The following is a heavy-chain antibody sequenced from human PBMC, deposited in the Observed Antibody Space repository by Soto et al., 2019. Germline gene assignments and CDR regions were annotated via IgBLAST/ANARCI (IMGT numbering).Heavy chain of an antibody. J-gene: IGHJ6*02. Sequence: QVQLVQSGAEVKKPGSSVTVSCKTSGGTFSKDAINWVRQAPGQGLEWMGLLIPVFGLPIYAKKFQGRIRITADESTSRDFMDLSSVRSEDTAVYYCTRVLGYAFEPGKTRYYAMDVWGQGTTVSIAS. CDR1: GGTFSKDA. D-gene: IGHD1-1*01. CDR3: TRVLGYAFEPGKTRYYAMDV. V-gene: IGHV1-69*01. CDR2: LIPVFGLP.